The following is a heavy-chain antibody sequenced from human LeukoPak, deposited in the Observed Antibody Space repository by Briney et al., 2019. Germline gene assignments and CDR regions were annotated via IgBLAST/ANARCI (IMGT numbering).Heavy chain of an antibody. CDR2: FHDSGSA. CDR1: GDSISSYF. Sequence: SETLSLTCTVSGDSISSYFWSWIRQPPGKGLEWIGYFHDSGSANYNPSLKSRITMSVDTSKSQFSLKLRSVTAADTAVYHCARDSHSVDTATPRGFDPWGQGTLVTVSS. J-gene: IGHJ5*02. CDR3: ARDSHSVDTATPRGFDP. V-gene: IGHV4-59*01. D-gene: IGHD2-15*01.